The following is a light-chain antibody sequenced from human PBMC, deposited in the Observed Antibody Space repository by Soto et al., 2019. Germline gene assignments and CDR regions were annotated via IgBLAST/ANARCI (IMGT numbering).Light chain of an antibody. CDR3: SSFTTISTYV. J-gene: IGLJ1*01. CDR1: SSDVGAHNF. CDR2: DVG. V-gene: IGLV2-14*01. Sequence: QSALTQPASVSGSPGQSITISCTGTSSDVGAHNFVSWYQQHPGKAPKLMIYDVGNRPSGVSNRFFGSKSGNTASLTISGLQAEDEADYYCSSFTTISTYVFGTGTKVTV.